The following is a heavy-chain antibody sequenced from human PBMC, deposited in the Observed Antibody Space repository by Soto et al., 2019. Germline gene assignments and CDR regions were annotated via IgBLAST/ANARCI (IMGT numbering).Heavy chain of an antibody. D-gene: IGHD2-21*01. Sequence: QMQLVQSGPEVKKPRTSVKVSCKASGFTFTSSAMQWVRQARGQRLEWIGWIVVGSGNTNYAQKFQDRVTITRDMXTSTAYMQLSNLRSDDTAVYYWAGFRPRPLDAFDIWGQGKMVTVSS. V-gene: IGHV1-58*02. CDR2: IVVGSGNT. J-gene: IGHJ3*02. CDR3: AGFRPRPLDAFDI. CDR1: GFTFTSSA.